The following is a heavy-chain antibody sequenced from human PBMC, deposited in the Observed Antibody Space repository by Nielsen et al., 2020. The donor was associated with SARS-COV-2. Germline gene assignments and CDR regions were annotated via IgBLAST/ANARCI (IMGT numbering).Heavy chain of an antibody. J-gene: IGHJ6*02. Sequence: PGKGLEWIGYIYYSGSTNYNPSLKSRVTISVDTSKNQFSLKLSSVTAADTAVYYCARSHYYDFWSGYYSSGYYYGMDVWGQGTTVTVSS. CDR2: IYYSGST. V-gene: IGHV4-59*13. CDR3: ARSHYYDFWSGYYSSGYYYGMDV. D-gene: IGHD3-3*01.